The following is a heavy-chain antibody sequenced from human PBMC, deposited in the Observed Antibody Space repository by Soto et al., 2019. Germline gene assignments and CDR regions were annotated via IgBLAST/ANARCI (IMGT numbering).Heavy chain of an antibody. Sequence: ASVKVSCKASGERFITYGISWVRQAPGQGLEWMGWISTYNTNTNYAPKFQGRLLLTTDTSTTTAHMELRSLRPDDTAVYYCARWAGQVRDYGGPFDYWGQGTLVTVSS. CDR2: ISTYNTNT. CDR1: GERFITYG. CDR3: ARWAGQVRDYGGPFDY. D-gene: IGHD4-17*01. V-gene: IGHV1-18*04. J-gene: IGHJ4*02.